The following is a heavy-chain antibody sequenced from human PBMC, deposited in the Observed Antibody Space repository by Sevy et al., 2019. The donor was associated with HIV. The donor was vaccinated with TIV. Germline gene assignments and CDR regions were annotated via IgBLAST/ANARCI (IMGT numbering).Heavy chain of an antibody. Sequence: GGSLRLSCVASGFTFSDYYMSWIRQAPGKGLEWVSYISSRSTYTNYADSVKGRFTISIDNAKNSLYLQRNSLRGEDTAVYYCARVRYDSSIYYFDYWGQGTLVTVSS. J-gene: IGHJ4*02. CDR3: ARVRYDSSIYYFDY. V-gene: IGHV3-11*06. CDR1: GFTFSDYY. CDR2: ISSRSTYT. D-gene: IGHD3-3*02.